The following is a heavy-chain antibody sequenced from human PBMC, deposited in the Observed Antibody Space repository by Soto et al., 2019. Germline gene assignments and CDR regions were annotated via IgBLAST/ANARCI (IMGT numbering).Heavy chain of an antibody. CDR2: IYYSGST. V-gene: IGHV4-59*01. CDR3: ARDLWGYCGTDCYPLDV. D-gene: IGHD2-21*02. CDR1: GGSISGYC. Sequence: SETLSVTCTVAGGSISGYCWSWIRKPPGKGLEWIGYIYYSGSTSYNPSFKSRLTISVDTSKNQFSLKLNSVTAADTAVYYCARDLWGYCGTDCYPLDVWGQGTTVTVSS. J-gene: IGHJ6*02.